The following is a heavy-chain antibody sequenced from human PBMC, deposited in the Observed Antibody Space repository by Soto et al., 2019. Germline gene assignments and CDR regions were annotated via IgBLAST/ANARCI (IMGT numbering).Heavy chain of an antibody. J-gene: IGHJ4*02. V-gene: IGHV1-18*01. CDR2: ISAHNGNT. CDR3: ARGRYGDY. D-gene: IGHD1-1*01. Sequence: QVHLVQSGAEVKKPGASVKVSCKGSGYTFTSYGITWVRQAPGQGLEWTGWISAHNGNTDYAQKLQGRVTVTRDTSTSKAYMELRSLRSDATAVYYCARGRYGDYWGQGALVTVSP. CDR1: GYTFTSYG.